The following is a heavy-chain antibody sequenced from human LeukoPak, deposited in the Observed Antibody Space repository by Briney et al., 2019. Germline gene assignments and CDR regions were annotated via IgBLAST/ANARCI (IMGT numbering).Heavy chain of an antibody. Sequence: GGSLRLSCAASGFTFSSYEMNWVRQAPGKGLEWVSYISSSGSTIYYADSVKGRFTISRDNANNSLYLQMNSLRAEDTAVYYCARDYYDYVWGSYTRLDYWGQGTLVTVSS. CDR2: ISSSGSTI. CDR3: ARDYYDYVWGSYTRLDY. J-gene: IGHJ4*02. CDR1: GFTFSSYE. D-gene: IGHD3-16*01. V-gene: IGHV3-48*03.